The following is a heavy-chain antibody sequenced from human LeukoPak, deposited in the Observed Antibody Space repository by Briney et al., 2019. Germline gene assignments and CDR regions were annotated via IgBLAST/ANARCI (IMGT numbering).Heavy chain of an antibody. V-gene: IGHV3-30*04. CDR2: ISYDGSNK. J-gene: IGHJ4*02. D-gene: IGHD3-9*01. Sequence: GGSLRLSCAASGFTFSSYAMHWVRQAPGKGLEWVSVISYDGSNKYYADSVKGRFTISRDNSKNTLYLQMNSLRAEDTAVYYCARGALRYFDWLFPFDYWGQGTLVTVSS. CDR1: GFTFSSYA. CDR3: ARGALRYFDWLFPFDY.